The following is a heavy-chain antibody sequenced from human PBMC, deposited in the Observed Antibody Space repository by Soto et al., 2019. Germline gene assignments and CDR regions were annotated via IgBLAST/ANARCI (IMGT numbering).Heavy chain of an antibody. J-gene: IGHJ2*01. CDR2: INPSGGST. CDR3: ARAGDDSAYCGGDCYFRGNWYFDL. V-gene: IGHV1-46*01. Sequence: WVRQAPGQGLEWMGIINPSGGSTSYAQKFQGRVTMTRDTSTSTVYMELSSLRSEDTAVYYCARAGDDSAYCGGDCYFRGNWYFDLWGRGTLVTVSS. D-gene: IGHD2-21*02.